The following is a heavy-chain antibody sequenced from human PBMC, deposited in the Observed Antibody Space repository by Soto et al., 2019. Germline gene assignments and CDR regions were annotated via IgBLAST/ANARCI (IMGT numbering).Heavy chain of an antibody. J-gene: IGHJ5*02. CDR3: ARDGRGNCISTSCPYNWFDP. CDR1: GGSISSGGYY. V-gene: IGHV4-31*03. CDR2: IYYSGST. D-gene: IGHD2-2*01. Sequence: QVQLQESGPGLVKPSQTLSLTCTVSGGSISSGGYYWSWIRQHPGKGLEWIGYIYYSGSTYYNPSRKSRVTKSVDTSKNQFSLKLSSVTAADTAVYYCARDGRGNCISTSCPYNWFDPWGQGTLVTVSS.